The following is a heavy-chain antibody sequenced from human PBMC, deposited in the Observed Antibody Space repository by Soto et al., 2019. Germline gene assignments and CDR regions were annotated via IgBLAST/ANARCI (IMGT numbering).Heavy chain of an antibody. CDR3: GIVEAADGIYNGRVLDV. CDR2: IVPIFGTT. V-gene: IGHV1-69*12. CDR1: GGTFSNYA. Sequence: QVQLVQSGAEVKKPGSSVKVSCKVSGGTFSNYAIDWVRLAPGHGLEWMGGIVPIFGTTYYTQKFQGRATIVADDSKAADYVVKRSLRSEPTSIYSRGIVEAADGIYNGRVLDVWGGGTAVTVSS. D-gene: IGHD6-13*01. J-gene: IGHJ6*04.